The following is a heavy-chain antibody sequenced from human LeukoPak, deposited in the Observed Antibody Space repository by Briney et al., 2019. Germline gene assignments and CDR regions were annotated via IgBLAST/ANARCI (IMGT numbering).Heavy chain of an antibody. Sequence: PSETLSLTCTVSGGSISSYYWSWIRQPPGKELEWIGYIYYSGTTNYNPSLKSRVTISVDTSKNHFSLKLSSVTAADTAVYFCAGTKGGSSHEYFQHWGQGTLVTVSS. CDR1: GGSISSYY. V-gene: IGHV4-59*01. CDR3: AGTKGGSSHEYFQH. J-gene: IGHJ1*01. CDR2: IYYSGTT. D-gene: IGHD6-13*01.